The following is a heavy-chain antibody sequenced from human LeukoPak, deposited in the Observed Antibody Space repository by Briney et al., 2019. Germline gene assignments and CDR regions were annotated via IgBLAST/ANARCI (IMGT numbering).Heavy chain of an antibody. CDR1: GYTFTSYG. Sequence: ASVTVSCKASGYTFTSYGISWVRQAPGQGLEWMGWISAYNHNTNYAQNLQGRVTMTTDTATSTAYMELRSLRSDDTAVYYCARVDGHIVGSTWELMNFDNWGQGTLVTVSS. CDR3: ARVDGHIVGSTWELMNFDN. D-gene: IGHD1-26*01. V-gene: IGHV1-18*01. CDR2: ISAYNHNT. J-gene: IGHJ4*02.